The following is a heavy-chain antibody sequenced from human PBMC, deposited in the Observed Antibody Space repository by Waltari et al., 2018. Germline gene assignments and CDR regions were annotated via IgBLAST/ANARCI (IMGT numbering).Heavy chain of an antibody. CDR2: IYHSGST. D-gene: IGHD2-15*01. CDR3: ARPGGPGGNLDY. Sequence: QVQLQESGPGLVKPSETLSLTCAVSGYSISSGYYWGWIRQPPGKGLAWIGSIYHSGSTYYNPSLKSRVTISVDTSKNQFSLKLSSVTAADTAVYYCARPGGPGGNLDYWGQGTLVTVSS. V-gene: IGHV4-38-2*01. J-gene: IGHJ4*02. CDR1: GYSISSGYY.